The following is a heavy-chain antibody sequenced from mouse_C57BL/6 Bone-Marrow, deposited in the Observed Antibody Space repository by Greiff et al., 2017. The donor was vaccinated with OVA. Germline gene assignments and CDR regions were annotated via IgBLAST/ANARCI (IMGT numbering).Heavy chain of an antibody. CDR1: GFTFSSYG. V-gene: IGHV5-6*02. CDR2: ISSGGSYT. Sequence: DVTLVESGGDLVKPGGSLKLSCAASGFTFSSYGMSWVRQTPDKRLEWVATISSGGSYTYYPDSVKGRFTISRDNAKNTLYLQMSSLKSEGTAMYYCARRYFDVWGTGTTVTVSS. CDR3: ARRYFDV. J-gene: IGHJ1*03.